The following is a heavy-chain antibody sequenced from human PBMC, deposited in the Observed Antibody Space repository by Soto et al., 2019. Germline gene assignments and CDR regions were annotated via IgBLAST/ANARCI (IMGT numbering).Heavy chain of an antibody. CDR2: IYSSGST. V-gene: IGHV4-4*07. CDR1: GGSISSYY. D-gene: IGHD3-10*01. Sequence: PETLPVTCTVSGGSISSYYWRWIRQPAGRELELIGRIYSSGSTNYNPSLESRVTMSVDTSKNQFSLKLSSVTAADTALYYCARDYYGSASYDNYYYYGMDVWGQGTTVTVS. J-gene: IGHJ6*02. CDR3: ARDYYGSASYDNYYYYGMDV.